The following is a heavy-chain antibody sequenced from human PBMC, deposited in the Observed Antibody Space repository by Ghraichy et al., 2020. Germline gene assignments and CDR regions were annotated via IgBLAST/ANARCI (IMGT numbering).Heavy chain of an antibody. V-gene: IGHV3-30*18. Sequence: GGSLRLSCEASGFTFSNYGMHWVRQAPGKGLQWVTVISFDGSNIYYAASVKGRFTISRDNDKNTLYVQMNSLRAEDTAIYYCAKGQEQDYDFWSGSSAGVFESWGQGTLVTVSS. CDR2: ISFDGSNI. CDR3: AKGQEQDYDFWSGSSAGVFES. CDR1: GFTFSNYG. D-gene: IGHD3-3*01. J-gene: IGHJ4*02.